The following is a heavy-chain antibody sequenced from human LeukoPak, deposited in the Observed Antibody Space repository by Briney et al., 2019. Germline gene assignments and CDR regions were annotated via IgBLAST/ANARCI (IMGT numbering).Heavy chain of an antibody. V-gene: IGHV3-30*02. D-gene: IGHD5-18*01. CDR1: GFTFSSYG. CDR2: IRYDGSNK. J-gene: IGHJ4*02. CDR3: AKDLQRANNPLDY. Sequence: PGGSLRLSCAASGFTFSSYGMHWVRQAPGKGLEWVAFIRYDGSNKYYADSVKGRFTISRDNSKNTLYLQMNSLRAEDTAVYYCAKDLQRANNPLDYWGQGTLVTVSS.